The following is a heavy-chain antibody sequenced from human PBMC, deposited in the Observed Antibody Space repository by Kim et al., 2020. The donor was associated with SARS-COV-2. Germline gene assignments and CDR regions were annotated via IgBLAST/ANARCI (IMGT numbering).Heavy chain of an antibody. CDR3: ARQVCGGDCYSWEYYYGMDV. V-gene: IGHV1-18*04. Sequence: ASMKVSCKASGYTFTSYGISSVRQAPGQGLEWMGWISAYNGNTNYAQKLQGRVTMTTDTSTSTAYMELRSLRSDDTAVYYCARQVCGGDCYSWEYYYGMDVWGQGTTVTVSS. CDR1: GYTFTSYG. D-gene: IGHD2-21*02. CDR2: ISAYNGNT. J-gene: IGHJ6*02.